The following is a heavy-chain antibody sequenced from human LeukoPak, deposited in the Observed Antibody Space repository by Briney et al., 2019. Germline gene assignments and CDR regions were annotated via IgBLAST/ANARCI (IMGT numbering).Heavy chain of an antibody. CDR2: IYYSGST. J-gene: IGHJ3*02. CDR3: ARDGGYCSSTSCSHWSFDI. CDR1: GGSISSGGYY. V-gene: IGHV4-31*03. Sequence: SETLSLTCTVSGGSISSGGYYWSWIRQHPGKGLEWIGYIYYSGSTYYNPSLKSRVTISVDTSKNQFSLKLSSVTAADTAVYYCARDGGYCSSTSCSHWSFDIWGQGTMVTVSS. D-gene: IGHD2-2*01.